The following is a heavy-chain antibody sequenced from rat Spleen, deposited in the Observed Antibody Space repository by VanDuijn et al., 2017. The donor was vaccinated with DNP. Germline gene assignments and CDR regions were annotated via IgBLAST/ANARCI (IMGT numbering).Heavy chain of an antibody. J-gene: IGHJ2*01. D-gene: IGHD1-10*01. V-gene: IGHV5-20*01. CDR2: ITNSGGST. CDR1: GFTFSNYG. Sequence: EVQLVESGGGLVQPGRSLKLSCAASGFTFSNYGMAWVRQAPTKGLEWVASITNSGGSTYYRDSVKGRFTISRDNAKSSLYLQMDSLRSEDTATYYCTTEDNKGYWGQGVMVTVSS. CDR3: TTEDNKGY.